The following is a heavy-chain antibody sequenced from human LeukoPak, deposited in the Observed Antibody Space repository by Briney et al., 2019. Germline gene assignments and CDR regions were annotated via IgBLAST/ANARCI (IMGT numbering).Heavy chain of an antibody. V-gene: IGHV3-23*01. CDR1: GFTFSSYA. J-gene: IGHJ3*02. D-gene: IGHD3-3*01. Sequence: GGSLRLSCAASGFTFSSYAMSWVRQAPGKGLEWVSAISGSGGSTYYADSVKGRFTISRDNSKNTLYLQMNSLRAEDTAVYYCARVRPPSDYDFWSGHDAFDIWGQGTMVTVSS. CDR2: ISGSGGST. CDR3: ARVRPPSDYDFWSGHDAFDI.